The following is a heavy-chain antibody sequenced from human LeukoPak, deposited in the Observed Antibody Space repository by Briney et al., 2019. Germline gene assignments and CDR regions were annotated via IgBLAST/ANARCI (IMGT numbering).Heavy chain of an antibody. V-gene: IGHV4-34*01. CDR3: ARGVPYGPYSSSYDY. D-gene: IGHD6-13*01. CDR1: GGSFSGYY. CDR2: INHSGST. Sequence: SETLSLTCAVYGGSFSGYYWSWIRQPPGKGLEWIGEINHSGSTNYNPSLKSRVTISVDTPKNQFSLKLSSVTAADTAVYYCARGVPYGPYSSSYDYWGRGTLVTVSS. J-gene: IGHJ4*02.